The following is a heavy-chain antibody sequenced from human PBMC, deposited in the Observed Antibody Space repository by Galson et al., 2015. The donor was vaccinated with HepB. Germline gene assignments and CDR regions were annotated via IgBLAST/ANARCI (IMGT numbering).Heavy chain of an antibody. CDR2: T. Sequence: TYYNPSLKSRLTISVDTSKNQFSLRLGSMTAADTAVYFCAREVDTGYDFKDAFDIWGRGTMDTVSS. J-gene: IGHJ3*02. D-gene: IGHD5-12*01. CDR3: AREVDTGYDFKDAFDI. V-gene: IGHV4-31*02.